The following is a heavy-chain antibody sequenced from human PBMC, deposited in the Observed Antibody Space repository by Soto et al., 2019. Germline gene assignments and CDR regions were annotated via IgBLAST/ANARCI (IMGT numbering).Heavy chain of an antibody. CDR2: INGSGNST. CDR3: AKVSQVQFDF. CDR1: GFTFSRYA. J-gene: IGHJ4*02. Sequence: EVPLLESGGGLVQPGGSLRLSCAASGFTFSRYAMTWVRQAPGKGLEWVSGINGSGNSTYYADSVKGRFTISRDNSKNTLYLQMNSLRTEDTAVYYCAKVSQVQFDFWGQGTLVTVSS. V-gene: IGHV3-23*01.